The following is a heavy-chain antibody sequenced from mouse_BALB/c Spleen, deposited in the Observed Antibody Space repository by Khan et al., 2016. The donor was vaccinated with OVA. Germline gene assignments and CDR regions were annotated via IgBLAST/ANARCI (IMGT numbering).Heavy chain of an antibody. CDR1: GFTFSAYG. J-gene: IGHJ3*01. V-gene: IGHV5-6*01. CDR3: ARHLTGSFAY. D-gene: IGHD4-1*01. CDR2: INSDGGYT. Sequence: EVELVESGGDLVKPGGSLRLSCAASGFTFSAYGMAWVRQAPAQRLEWVATINSDGGYTYYPATVKGRFTISRNNAENTLSLQMSSLKSEDTAIYYCARHLTGSFAYWGQGTLVTVSA.